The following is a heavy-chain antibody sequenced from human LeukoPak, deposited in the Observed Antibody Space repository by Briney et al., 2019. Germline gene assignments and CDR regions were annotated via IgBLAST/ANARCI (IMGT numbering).Heavy chain of an antibody. D-gene: IGHD2-2*01. V-gene: IGHV3-30*18. CDR3: AKDRSYCSSTSCYAGWFDP. CDR2: ISYDGSNK. J-gene: IGHJ5*02. Sequence: PGRSLRLSCAASGFTFSSYGMHWVRQAPGKGLEWVAVISYDGSNKYYAGSVKGRFTISRDNSKNTLYLQMNSLRAEDTAVYYCAKDRSYCSSTSCYAGWFDPWGQGTLVTVSS. CDR1: GFTFSSYG.